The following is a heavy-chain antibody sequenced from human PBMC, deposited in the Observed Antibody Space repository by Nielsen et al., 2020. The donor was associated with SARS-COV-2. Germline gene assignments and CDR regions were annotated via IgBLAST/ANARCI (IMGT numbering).Heavy chain of an antibody. Sequence: GGSLRLSCAASGFNFSTYWMSWVRQAPGKGLEWVANIKQDGSEKYFIDSVKGRFTISRDNAKNSLYLQMNSLRDEDTAVYYCARDLKVVVALVYYYYGMDVWGQGTTVTVSS. J-gene: IGHJ6*02. V-gene: IGHV3-7*01. CDR3: ARDLKVVVALVYYYYGMDV. D-gene: IGHD3-22*01. CDR1: GFNFSTYW. CDR2: IKQDGSEK.